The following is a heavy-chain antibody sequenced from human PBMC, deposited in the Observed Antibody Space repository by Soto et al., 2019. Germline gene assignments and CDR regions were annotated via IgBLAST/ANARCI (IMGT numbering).Heavy chain of an antibody. D-gene: IGHD2-15*01. CDR2: INAGNGNT. CDR1: GYTFTSYA. Sequence: ASVKVSCKASGYTFTSYAMHWVRQAPGQRLEWMGWINAGNGNTKYSQKFQGRVTITRDTSASTAYMELSSLRSEDTAAYYCARPVVSCSGGSCYRFGPLDYWGQGTLVTVSS. J-gene: IGHJ4*02. V-gene: IGHV1-3*01. CDR3: ARPVVSCSGGSCYRFGPLDY.